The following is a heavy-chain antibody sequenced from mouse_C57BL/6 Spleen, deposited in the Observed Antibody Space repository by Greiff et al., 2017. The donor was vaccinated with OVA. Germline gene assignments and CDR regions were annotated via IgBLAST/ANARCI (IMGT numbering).Heavy chain of an antibody. Sequence: EVQVVESGGGLVKPGGSLTLSCAASGFTFSSYAMSWVRQTPEKRLEWVATISDGGSYTYYPDNVKGRFTISRDNAKNNLYLQMSHLKSEDTAMYYCAGSLAYWGQGTLVTVSA. CDR3: AGSLAY. V-gene: IGHV5-4*01. CDR2: ISDGGSYT. CDR1: GFTFSSYA. J-gene: IGHJ3*01.